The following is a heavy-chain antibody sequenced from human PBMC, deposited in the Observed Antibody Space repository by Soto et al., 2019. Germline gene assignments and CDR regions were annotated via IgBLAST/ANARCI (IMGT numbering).Heavy chain of an antibody. V-gene: IGHV4-31*03. CDR1: GGSISSGGYY. D-gene: IGHD6-13*01. Sequence: PSETLSLTCTVSGGSISSGGYYWSWIRQHPGKGLEWIGYIYYSGSTYYNPSLKSRVTISVDTSKNQFSLKLSSVTAADTAVYYCAREVVARGSWYDYWGQGTLVTVSS. CDR2: IYYSGST. J-gene: IGHJ4*02. CDR3: AREVVARGSWYDY.